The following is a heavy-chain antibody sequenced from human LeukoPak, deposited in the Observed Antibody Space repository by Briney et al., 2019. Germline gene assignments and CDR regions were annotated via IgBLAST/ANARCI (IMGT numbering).Heavy chain of an antibody. D-gene: IGHD3-10*01. CDR1: GFTFSSYG. CDR2: ISYDGSNK. J-gene: IGHJ4*02. V-gene: IGHV3-30*18. Sequence: GGSLRLSCAASGFTFSSYGMHWVRQAPGKGLEWVAVISYDGSNKYYADSVKGRFTISRDNSKNTLYLQMNSLRAEDTAVYYCAKDVYGSGSYFDYWGQGTLVTVSS. CDR3: AKDVYGSGSYFDY.